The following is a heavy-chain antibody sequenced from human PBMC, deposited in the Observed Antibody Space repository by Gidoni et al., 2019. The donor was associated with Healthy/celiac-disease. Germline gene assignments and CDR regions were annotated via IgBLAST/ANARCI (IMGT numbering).Heavy chain of an antibody. Sequence: QAQLQESGPGLVKPSHTLSLPCTFSACPISSGGYYWSWLGRPPGEGLGWIGYIYYSGSTYYNPSRKSRVTISVDTYKNQFSLKLSSVTAADTAVYYCARGAPDYSNRFDYWGQGTLVTVSS. V-gene: IGHV4-31*03. J-gene: IGHJ4*02. CDR1: ACPISSGGYY. D-gene: IGHD4-4*01. CDR2: IYYSGST. CDR3: ARGAPDYSNRFDY.